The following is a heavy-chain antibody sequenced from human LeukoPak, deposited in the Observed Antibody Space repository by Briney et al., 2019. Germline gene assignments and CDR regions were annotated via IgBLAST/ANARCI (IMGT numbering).Heavy chain of an antibody. J-gene: IGHJ6*03. D-gene: IGHD2-2*01. CDR2: INPNCGGT. V-gene: IGHV1-2*02. CDR3: ARDHNQLLSRYYYCYMDV. Sequence: ASVKVSCKASGYTFTGYYMHWVRQAPGQGLEWMGWINPNCGGTNYAQKFQGRVTMTRDTSISTAYMELSRLRSDDTAVYYCARDHNQLLSRYYYCYMDVWGKGTTVTVSS. CDR1: GYTFTGYY.